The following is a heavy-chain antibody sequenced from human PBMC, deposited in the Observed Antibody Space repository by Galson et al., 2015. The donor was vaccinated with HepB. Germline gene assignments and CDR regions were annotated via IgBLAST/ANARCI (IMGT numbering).Heavy chain of an antibody. CDR3: ARDLYVVVPAATHYYYGMDV. Sequence: SLRLSCAASGFTFSSYSMNWVRQAPGKGLEWVSSISSSSSYIYYADSVKGRFTISRDNAKNSPYLQMNSLRAEDTAVYYCARDLYVVVPAATHYYYGMDVWGQGTTVTVSS. J-gene: IGHJ6*02. CDR1: GFTFSSYS. D-gene: IGHD2-2*01. V-gene: IGHV3-21*01. CDR2: ISSSSSYI.